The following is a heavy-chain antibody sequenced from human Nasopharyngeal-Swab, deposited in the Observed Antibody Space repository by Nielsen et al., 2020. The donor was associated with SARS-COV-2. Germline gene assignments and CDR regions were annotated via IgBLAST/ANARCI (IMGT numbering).Heavy chain of an antibody. D-gene: IGHD2-8*01. CDR2: IYPRDSDT. CDR1: GYSFTSYW. CDR3: AQTSVDANYFDK. J-gene: IGHJ4*02. V-gene: IGHV5-51*01. Sequence: KVSCKGSGYSFTSYWIAWVRQMPGKGLEWMGIIYPRDSDTRYSPSFQGQVTISADKSISTAYLQWTSLKASDTALYFCAQTSVDANYFDKWGQGTLVTVSS.